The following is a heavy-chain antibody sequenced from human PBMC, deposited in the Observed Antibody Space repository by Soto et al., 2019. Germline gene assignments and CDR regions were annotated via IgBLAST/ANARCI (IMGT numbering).Heavy chain of an antibody. D-gene: IGHD3-3*01. Sequence: GGSLRLSCAASGFTFSGSAMHWVRQASGKGLEWVGRIRSKANNYATAYAASVKGRFTISRDDSKNTAYLQMNSLKTEDTAVYYCTRPYYDFWKNGMDVWGRGTTVTVSS. V-gene: IGHV3-73*01. CDR3: TRPYYDFWKNGMDV. J-gene: IGHJ6*02. CDR2: IRSKANNYAT. CDR1: GFTFSGSA.